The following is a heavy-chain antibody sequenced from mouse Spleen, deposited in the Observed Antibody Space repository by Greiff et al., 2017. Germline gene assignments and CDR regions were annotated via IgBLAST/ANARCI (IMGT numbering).Heavy chain of an antibody. CDR3: ARCYYGSSLYWYFDV. CDR1: GYTFTSYW. J-gene: IGHJ1*01. CDR2: IDPSDSYT. D-gene: IGHD1-1*01. V-gene: IGHV1-50*01. Sequence: QVQLKQPGAELVKPGASVKLSCKASGYTFTSYWMQWVKQRPGQGLEWIGEIDPSDSYTNYNQKFKGKATLTVDTSSSTAYMQLSSLTSEDSAVYYCARCYYGSSLYWYFDVWGAGTTVTVSS.